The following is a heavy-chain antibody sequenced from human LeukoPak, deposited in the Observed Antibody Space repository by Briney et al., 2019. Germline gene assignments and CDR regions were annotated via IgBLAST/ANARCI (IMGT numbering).Heavy chain of an antibody. CDR1: GGSISSSSYY. CDR3: ARAVMAAYAFDI. CDR2: INHSGST. J-gene: IGHJ3*02. Sequence: SETLSLTCTVFGGSISSSSYYWGWIRQPPGKGLEWIGEINHSGSTNYNPSLKSRVTISVDTSKNQFSLKLSSVTAADTAVYYCARAVMAAYAFDIWGQGTMVTVSS. D-gene: IGHD3-16*01. V-gene: IGHV4-39*07.